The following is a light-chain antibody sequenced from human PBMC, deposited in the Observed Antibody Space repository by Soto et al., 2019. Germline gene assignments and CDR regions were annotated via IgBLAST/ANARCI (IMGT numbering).Light chain of an antibody. J-gene: IGKJ5*01. CDR3: QQYDNFPRAIS. V-gene: IGKV1-33*01. Sequence: DIQMTQSPSSLSASVGDRVTIACQASQDISNYLHWYQQKPGKAPKLLIYDASNLETGVPSRFSGSGSGTDFTFTISSLQPEDIATYYCQQYDNFPRAISFGQGTRLEI. CDR1: QDISNY. CDR2: DAS.